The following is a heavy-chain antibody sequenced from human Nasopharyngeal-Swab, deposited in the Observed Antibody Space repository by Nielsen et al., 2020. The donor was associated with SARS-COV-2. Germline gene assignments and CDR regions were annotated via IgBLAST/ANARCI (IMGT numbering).Heavy chain of an antibody. CDR1: GDSVSRNNAA. Sequence: SQTLSLTCAISGDSVSRNNAAWNWIRPSPSRGLEWLGRTYYRSQWYSDYAVSVKSRITINPDTAKNQFSLQLNSVTPEDTAVYYCARDRGALNVWGQGTTVTVSS. CDR3: ARDRGALNV. J-gene: IGHJ6*02. V-gene: IGHV6-1*01. D-gene: IGHD3-10*01. CDR2: TYYRSQWYS.